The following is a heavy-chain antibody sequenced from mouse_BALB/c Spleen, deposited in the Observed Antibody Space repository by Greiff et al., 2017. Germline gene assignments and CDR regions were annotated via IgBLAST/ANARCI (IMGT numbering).Heavy chain of an antibody. CDR2: IDPANGNT. CDR3: ARRLYGNFVPFAY. D-gene: IGHD2-1*01. Sequence: VQLQQSGAELVKPGASVKLSCTASGFNIKDTYMHWVKQRPEQGLEWIGRIDPANGNTKYDPKFQGKATITADTSSNTAYLQLSSLTSEDTAVYYCARRLYGNFVPFAYWGQGTLVTVSA. V-gene: IGHV14-3*02. CDR1: GFNIKDTY. J-gene: IGHJ3*01.